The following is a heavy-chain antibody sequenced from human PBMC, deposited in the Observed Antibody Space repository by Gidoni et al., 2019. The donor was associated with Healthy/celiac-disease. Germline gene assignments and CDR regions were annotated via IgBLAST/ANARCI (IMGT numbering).Heavy chain of an antibody. J-gene: IGHJ4*02. CDR3: AKDGSYYYDSSGYSIQAY. V-gene: IGHV3-23*01. D-gene: IGHD3-22*01. Sequence: EVQLLESGRGLVQPGGSLRLSCAASGFTFSSYARSWVRQAPGKGLEWVSAISGSGGSTYYADSVKGRFTISRDNSKNTLYLQMNSLRAEDTTVYYCAKDGSYYYDSSGYSIQAYWGQGTLVTVSS. CDR1: GFTFSSYA. CDR2: ISGSGGST.